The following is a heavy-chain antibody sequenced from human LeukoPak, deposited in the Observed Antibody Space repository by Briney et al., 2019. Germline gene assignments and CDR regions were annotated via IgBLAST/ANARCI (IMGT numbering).Heavy chain of an antibody. Sequence: SETLSLTCTVSGASISSSAYHWGWIRQPPGKGLEWIGSINYSGGTHYNPSLKSRVTISADKSKNQSSLKLSSVTAADTAVYYCARLTGYCSGGSCPPRGYWGQGTLVTVSS. CDR2: INYSGGT. V-gene: IGHV4-39*01. D-gene: IGHD2-15*01. CDR3: ARLTGYCSGGSCPPRGY. CDR1: GASISSSAYH. J-gene: IGHJ4*02.